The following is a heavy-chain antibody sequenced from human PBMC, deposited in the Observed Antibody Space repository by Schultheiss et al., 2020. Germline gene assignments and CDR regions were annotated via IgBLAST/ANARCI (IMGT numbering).Heavy chain of an antibody. CDR1: GFTFSSYW. CDR2: IWYDGSNK. J-gene: IGHJ4*02. Sequence: GGSLRLSCAASGFTFSSYWMHWVRQAPGKGLEWVAVIWYDGSNKYYADSVKGRFTISRDNSKNTLYLQMNSLRAEDTAVYYCAKGLMYSSSLPLGDYWGQGTLVTVSS. V-gene: IGHV3-33*06. CDR3: AKGLMYSSSLPLGDY. D-gene: IGHD6-6*01.